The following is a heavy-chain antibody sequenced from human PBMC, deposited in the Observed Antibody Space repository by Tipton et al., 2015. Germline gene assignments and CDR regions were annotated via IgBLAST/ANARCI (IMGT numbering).Heavy chain of an antibody. CDR3: ARSENYYGSGSPLDY. D-gene: IGHD3-10*01. CDR1: GYTFNTYA. J-gene: IGHJ4*02. CDR2: ISAYNGKT. Sequence: QLVQSGTEVKKPGASVKVSCKASGYTFNTYAISWVRQAPGQGLEWMGWISAYNGKTKYAQKLQGRVTMTTDSSTSTAYMELRSLISDDTAVYYCARSENYYGSGSPLDYGCQGTLVTVSS. V-gene: IGHV1-18*01.